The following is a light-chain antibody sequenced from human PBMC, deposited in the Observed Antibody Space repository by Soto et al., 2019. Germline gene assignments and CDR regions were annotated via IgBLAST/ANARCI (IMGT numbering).Light chain of an antibody. V-gene: IGKV1D-12*01. CDR3: QQANSFPFT. CDR2: DAS. Sequence: DIQMTQSPSSVSASVGGRVTITCRASQGINNWLAWYQQKPGKAPNLLIYDASTLQSGVPSRFSGSGSGTDFTLNISSLQPEDFETYYCQQANSFPFTFGGGTQVDIK. CDR1: QGINNW. J-gene: IGKJ4*01.